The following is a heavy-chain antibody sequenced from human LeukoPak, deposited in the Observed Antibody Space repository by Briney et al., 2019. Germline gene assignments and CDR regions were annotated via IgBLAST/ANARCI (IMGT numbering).Heavy chain of an antibody. D-gene: IGHD3-10*02. CDR1: GFTFNTYS. Sequence: GGSLRLSCAASGFTFNTYSMSWVRQAPGKGLEWVSIISRTSESIFYADSVKGRFTISRDNAKNSLYLQMNSLRAEDTAVYYCAELGITMIGGVWGKGTTVTITS. CDR3: AELGITMIGGV. J-gene: IGHJ6*04. V-gene: IGHV3-21*01. CDR2: ISRTSESI.